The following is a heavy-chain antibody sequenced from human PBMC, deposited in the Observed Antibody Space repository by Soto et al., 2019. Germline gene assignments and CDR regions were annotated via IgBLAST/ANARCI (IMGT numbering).Heavy chain of an antibody. Sequence: PGGSLRLSCAASGFPVSTYYMTWVRQAPGKGLEYVSVIYSGGSIYYADSVKGRFTISRDNSKNTLYLQMNSLRAEDTAVYYCARDHGVTFFGGYFYGMDVWGQGTTVTVSS. CDR3: ARDHGVTFFGGYFYGMDV. CDR1: GFPVSTYY. J-gene: IGHJ6*02. V-gene: IGHV3-53*01. D-gene: IGHD3-3*01. CDR2: IYSGGSI.